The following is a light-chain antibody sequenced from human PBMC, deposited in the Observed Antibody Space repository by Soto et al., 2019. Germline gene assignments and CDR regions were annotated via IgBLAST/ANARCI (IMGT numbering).Light chain of an antibody. CDR2: KVS. CDR3: MQASHFLT. CDR1: QSLVHSDGNPY. V-gene: IGKV2-24*01. J-gene: IGKJ3*01. Sequence: VMTQSPLSSPVTLGQPASISCRSNQSLVHSDGNPYLSWLQQRPGQPPRLRIYKVSNRFSGVQDRFSGRGAGTDFTLKISRVEAEDVGVYYCMQASHFLTFGPGTRVEI.